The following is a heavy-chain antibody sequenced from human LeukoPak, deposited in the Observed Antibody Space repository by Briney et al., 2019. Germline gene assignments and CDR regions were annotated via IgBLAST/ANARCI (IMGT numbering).Heavy chain of an antibody. CDR2: INHSGST. V-gene: IGHV4-34*01. D-gene: IGHD2-15*01. CDR1: GGSFSGYY. J-gene: IGHJ3*02. CDR3: AKDSGYCSGGSCYVLNAFDM. Sequence: SETLSLTCAVYGGSFSGYYWSWIRQPPGKGLEWIGEINHSGSTNYNPSLKSRVTISVDTSKNQFSLKLSSVTAADTAVYYCAKDSGYCSGGSCYVLNAFDMWGQGTKVTVSS.